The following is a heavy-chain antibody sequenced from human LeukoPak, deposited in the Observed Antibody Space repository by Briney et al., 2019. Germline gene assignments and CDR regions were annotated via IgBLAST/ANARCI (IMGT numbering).Heavy chain of an antibody. CDR3: AKDRALHSTVVTTYAEYFHH. Sequence: KPGGSLRLSCAASGFIFSSYAVSWVRQAPGKGLEWVSTISGSGGSTSYADSVKGRFTISRDNSKNTLYLQTNSLRAEDTAVYYCAKDRALHSTVVTTYAEYFHHWGQGTLVTVSS. CDR1: GFIFSSYA. CDR2: ISGSGGST. V-gene: IGHV3-23*01. J-gene: IGHJ1*01. D-gene: IGHD4-23*01.